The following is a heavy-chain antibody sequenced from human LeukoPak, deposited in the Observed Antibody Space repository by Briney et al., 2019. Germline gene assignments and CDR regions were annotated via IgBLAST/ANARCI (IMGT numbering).Heavy chain of an antibody. V-gene: IGHV3-23*01. Sequence: GGSLRLSCAASGFTFSSYAMSWVRQAPGKGLEWASAISGSGGSTYYADSVKGRFTISRDNSKNTLYLQMNSLRAEDTAVYYCARDKRTGYSSGWYGRYYYYGMDVWGQGTTVTVSS. D-gene: IGHD6-19*01. J-gene: IGHJ6*02. CDR2: ISGSGGST. CDR1: GFTFSSYA. CDR3: ARDKRTGYSSGWYGRYYYYGMDV.